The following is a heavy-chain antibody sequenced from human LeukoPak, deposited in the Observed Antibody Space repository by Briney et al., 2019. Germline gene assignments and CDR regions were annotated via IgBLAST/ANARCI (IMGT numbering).Heavy chain of an antibody. J-gene: IGHJ4*02. Sequence: GGSLRLSCAASGFTLSRYWMHWVRQTPGKGLVWVSRINTDGTSTSYADSVKGRFTISRDNAKNSLYLQMKSLRDEDTAVYYCARYGSGTSYITNYFDYWGQGTLVTVSS. D-gene: IGHD3-10*01. CDR2: INTDGTST. CDR1: GFTLSRYW. CDR3: ARYGSGTSYITNYFDY. V-gene: IGHV3-74*01.